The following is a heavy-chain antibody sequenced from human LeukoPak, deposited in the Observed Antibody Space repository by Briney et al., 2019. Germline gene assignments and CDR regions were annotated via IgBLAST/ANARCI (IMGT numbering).Heavy chain of an antibody. Sequence: PSQTLSLTCTVSGGSISSGSYYWSWIRQPAGKGLEWIGRINTSGSTNYNPSLKSRVTISVDTSKNQFSLRLSSVTAADTAVYYCARGREVVAATPGDFDYWGQGTLVTVSS. CDR1: GGSISSGSYY. V-gene: IGHV4-61*02. CDR2: INTSGST. D-gene: IGHD2-15*01. CDR3: ARGREVVAATPGDFDY. J-gene: IGHJ4*02.